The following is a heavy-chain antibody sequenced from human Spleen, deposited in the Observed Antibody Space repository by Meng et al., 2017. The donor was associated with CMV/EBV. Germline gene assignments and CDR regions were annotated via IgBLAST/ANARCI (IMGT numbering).Heavy chain of an antibody. J-gene: IGHJ6*01. D-gene: IGHD2-21*02. Sequence: GESLKISCAASGFTFSSYAMSWVRQAPGKGLEWVSAITGSGGSTYYADSVKGRFTISRDNSKNTLYLQMNSLRAEDTAVYYCARDHFYSGGDRDFHYYYGMDVWGQGTTVTVSS. CDR3: ARDHFYSGGDRDFHYYYGMDV. V-gene: IGHV3-23*01. CDR2: ITGSGGST. CDR1: GFTFSSYA.